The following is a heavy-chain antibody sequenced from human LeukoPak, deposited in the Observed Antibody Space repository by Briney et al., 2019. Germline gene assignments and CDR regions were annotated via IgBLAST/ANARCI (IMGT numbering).Heavy chain of an antibody. CDR1: GFTFSGYA. CDR3: ATNGPGIAVAGYVDY. D-gene: IGHD6-19*01. J-gene: IGHJ4*02. CDR2: ISYDGSND. Sequence: PGGSLRLSCAASGFTFSGYAMHWVRQAPGKGLEWVAVISYDGSNDYYADSVKGRFTISRDNSKNTLYLQTNSLRAEDTAVYYCATNGPGIAVAGYVDYWGQGTLVTVSS. V-gene: IGHV3-30-3*01.